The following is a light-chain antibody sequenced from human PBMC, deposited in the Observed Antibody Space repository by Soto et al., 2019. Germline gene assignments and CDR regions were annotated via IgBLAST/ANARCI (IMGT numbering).Light chain of an antibody. J-gene: IGKJ1*01. Sequence: DIHMTQSPSTLSASVGDRVTITCRASQSLTMWLAWYQQKPGKAPNLLIYKTSSLESGVPSRFSGSGSGTEFTLTISXXQXXXXXXXXXXXXXXYSWTFGQGTKVEVK. CDR1: QSLTMW. CDR3: XXXXXYSWT. V-gene: IGKV1-5*03. CDR2: KTS.